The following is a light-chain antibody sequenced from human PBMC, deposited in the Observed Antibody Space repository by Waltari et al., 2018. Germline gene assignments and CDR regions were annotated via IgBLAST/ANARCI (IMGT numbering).Light chain of an antibody. V-gene: IGKV3-20*01. CDR1: QSVSSNY. Sequence: FVLTQSPGTLSLSPGERVTLSCRASQSVSSNYLAWYQQKPDQAPRLLIYDAANRASSIADRFSGSGSGTDFTLTISRLEPEDVAVYYCQQYGRSPWTFGQGTKVEIK. J-gene: IGKJ1*01. CDR3: QQYGRSPWT. CDR2: DAA.